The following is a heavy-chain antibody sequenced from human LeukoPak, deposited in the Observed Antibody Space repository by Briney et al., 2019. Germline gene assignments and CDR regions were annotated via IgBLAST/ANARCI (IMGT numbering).Heavy chain of an antibody. V-gene: IGHV4-39*01. J-gene: IGHJ4*02. CDR3: ARHFDY. Sequence: WVRQAPGKGLEWIGTISYSGSTYYNPSLKSRVTISIDTSKTQFCLKLSSVTATDTAVYYCARHFDYWGQGTLVTVSS. CDR2: ISYSGST.